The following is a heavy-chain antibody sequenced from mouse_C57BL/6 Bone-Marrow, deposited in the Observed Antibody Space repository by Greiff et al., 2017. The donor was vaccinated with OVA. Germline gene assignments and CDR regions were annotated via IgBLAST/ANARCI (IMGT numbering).Heavy chain of an antibody. Sequence: QVQLQQSGAELVKPGASVKISCKASGYAFSSYWMNWVKQRPGKGLEGIGQIYPGDGDTNYNGKFQGKATLTADKSSRTAYMQLSSLTSEDSAVYFCARDYYGSSDVLDVWGTGTTVTVAS. CDR2: IYPGDGDT. J-gene: IGHJ1*03. CDR3: ARDYYGSSDVLDV. V-gene: IGHV1-80*01. CDR1: GYAFSSYW. D-gene: IGHD1-1*01.